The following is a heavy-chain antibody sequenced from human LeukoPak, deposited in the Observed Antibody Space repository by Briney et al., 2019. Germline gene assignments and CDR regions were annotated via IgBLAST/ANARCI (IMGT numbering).Heavy chain of an antibody. CDR1: GFTLDAYA. CDR2: ISGDGAIT. CDR3: AKDTPLFYHYYGIDV. V-gene: IGHV3-43*02. J-gene: IGHJ6*02. Sequence: GGSLRLSCAASGFTLDAYAMHWVRQAPGKGLEWVSLISGDGAITYYADSVKGRFTISRDNSKNSLFLEMNSLRTEDTALYYCAKDTPLFYHYYGIDVWGQGTTVTVSS.